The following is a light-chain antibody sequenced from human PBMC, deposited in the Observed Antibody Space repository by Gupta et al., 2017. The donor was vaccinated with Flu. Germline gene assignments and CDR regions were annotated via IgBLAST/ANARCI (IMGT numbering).Light chain of an antibody. CDR3: QQRSNWLYMYT. Sequence: EIVLTQSPATLPLSPGARATLSCSASPSVSSYLAWYQQRPGQAPRLLIYDASNRATGIPARFRGSGSGTDFTLTISSLEPEYWAVYYGQQRSNWLYMYTFGQGTKVEIK. V-gene: IGKV3-11*01. CDR2: DAS. J-gene: IGKJ2*01. CDR1: PSVSSY.